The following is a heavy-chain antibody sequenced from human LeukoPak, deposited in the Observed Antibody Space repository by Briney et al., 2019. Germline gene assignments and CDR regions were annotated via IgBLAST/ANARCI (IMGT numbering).Heavy chain of an antibody. CDR3: AKDPYRVVVATGNYLDP. J-gene: IGHJ5*02. Sequence: PGGSLRLSCAASGFTFYNYGMHWVRQAPGKGLEWVAVISHDGSNIHYGDSVKGRSTISRDNSKNTLYLQMNSLRVEDTAVYYCAKDPYRVVVATGNYLDPWGQGTLVTVSA. V-gene: IGHV3-30*18. D-gene: IGHD2-21*01. CDR2: ISHDGSNI. CDR1: GFTFYNYG.